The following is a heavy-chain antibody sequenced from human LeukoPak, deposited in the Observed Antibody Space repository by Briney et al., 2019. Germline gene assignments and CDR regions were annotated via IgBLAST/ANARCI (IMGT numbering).Heavy chain of an antibody. D-gene: IGHD3-9*01. Sequence: GGSLRLSCAASGFTFSSYAMSWVRQAPGEGLEWVSGISGSGGSTYYSDSVKGRFTISRDNSQNTLYLQMNSLRAEDTAVYYCARDAAISYYDILTGYAFDIWGQGTMVTVSS. CDR2: ISGSGGST. V-gene: IGHV3-23*01. CDR3: ARDAAISYYDILTGYAFDI. J-gene: IGHJ3*02. CDR1: GFTFSSYA.